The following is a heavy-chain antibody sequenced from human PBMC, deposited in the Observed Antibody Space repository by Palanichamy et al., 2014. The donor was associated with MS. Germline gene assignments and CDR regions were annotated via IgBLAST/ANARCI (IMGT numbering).Heavy chain of an antibody. CDR3: AKAAVAGTTWFDS. D-gene: IGHD6-19*01. J-gene: IGHJ5*01. V-gene: IGHV3-23*01. CDR1: GFTFSDYA. Sequence: EVQLLESGGGLVQPGGSLRPSCAASGFTFSDYAMSWVRQAPGKGLEWVSDIRRSGGSTYYADFVKGRFTISRDNFKDMLYLQMNSLRAEDTAVYYCAKAAVAGTTWFDSWGQGTLVTVSS. CDR2: IRRSGGST.